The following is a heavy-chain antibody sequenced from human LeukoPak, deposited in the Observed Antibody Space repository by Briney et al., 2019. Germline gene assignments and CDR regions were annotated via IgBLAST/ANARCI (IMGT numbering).Heavy chain of an antibody. V-gene: IGHV3-48*01. Sequence: PGGSLRLSCAASGFTFSSYTMNWVRQAPGKGLDWVSFISPTSSTIYYADSVKGRFTISRDNAKNSLYLQMNSLRAEDTAVYYCARVAIAVAGQFDYWGQGTLVTVSS. J-gene: IGHJ4*02. D-gene: IGHD6-19*01. CDR1: GFTFSSYT. CDR2: ISPTSSTI. CDR3: ARVAIAVAGQFDY.